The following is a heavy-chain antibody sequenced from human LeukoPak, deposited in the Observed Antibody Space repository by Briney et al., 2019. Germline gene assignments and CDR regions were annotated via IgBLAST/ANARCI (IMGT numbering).Heavy chain of an antibody. D-gene: IGHD3-22*01. V-gene: IGHV1-69*13. CDR3: ASLGYYDSSNFQH. CDR1: GYTFTSYG. CDR2: TIPIFGTA. J-gene: IGHJ1*01. Sequence: GASVKVSCKASGYTFTSYGISWVRQAPGQGLEWMGGTIPIFGTANYAQKFQGRVTITADESTSTAYMELSSLRSEDTAVYYCASLGYYDSSNFQHWGQGTLVTVSS.